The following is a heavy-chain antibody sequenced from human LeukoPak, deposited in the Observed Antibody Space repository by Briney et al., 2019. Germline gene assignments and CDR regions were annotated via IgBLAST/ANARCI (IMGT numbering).Heavy chain of an antibody. CDR3: ARVTETTPFDY. D-gene: IGHD1-1*01. CDR2: ISHSGST. V-gene: IGHV4-4*02. J-gene: IGHJ4*02. CDR1: GVSLSSSHW. Sequence: KPSETLSLTCSVSGVSLSSSHWWSWVRQPPGKGLEWIGEISHSGSTNYNPSLESRVTISVDKYKNQFYLKLSSVTAADTAVYFCARVTETTPFDYWGQGITVTVSS.